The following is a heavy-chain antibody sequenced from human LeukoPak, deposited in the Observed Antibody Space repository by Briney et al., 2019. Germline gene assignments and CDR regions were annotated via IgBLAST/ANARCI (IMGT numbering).Heavy chain of an antibody. J-gene: IGHJ4*02. CDR3: AKATLWFGEPNYFDY. D-gene: IGHD3-10*01. CDR1: GFTFDDYA. V-gene: IGHV3-9*01. Sequence: GGSLRLSCAASGFTFDDYAMHWVRQAPGKGLEWVSGISWNSGSIGCADSVKGRFTISRDNAKNSLNLQMNSLRAEDTALYYCAKATLWFGEPNYFDYWGQGTLVTVSS. CDR2: ISWNSGSI.